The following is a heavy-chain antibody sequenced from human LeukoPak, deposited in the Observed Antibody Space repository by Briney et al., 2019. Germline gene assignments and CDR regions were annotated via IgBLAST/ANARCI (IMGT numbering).Heavy chain of an antibody. Sequence: GXSXXXXYWXWXXXPPGKGLEWIGEINHSGSTNYNPSLKSRVTISVDTSKNQFSLKLSSVTAADTAVYYCARAPEADYGDYVYYFDYWGQGTLVTVSS. J-gene: IGHJ4*02. CDR3: ARAPEADYGDYVYYFDY. D-gene: IGHD4-17*01. V-gene: IGHV4-34*01. CDR2: INHSGST. CDR1: GXSXXXXY.